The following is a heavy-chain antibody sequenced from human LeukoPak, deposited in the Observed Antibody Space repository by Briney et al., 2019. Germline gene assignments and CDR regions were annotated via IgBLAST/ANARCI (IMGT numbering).Heavy chain of an antibody. D-gene: IGHD3-10*01. CDR1: GFTVSSNY. CDR3: AKYTPANYYGSGSIFDY. V-gene: IGHV3-23*01. J-gene: IGHJ4*02. CDR2: ISGSGVST. Sequence: GGSLRLSCAASGFTVSSNYMSWVRQAPGKGLEWVSAISGSGVSTYYADSVKGRFTISRDNSKDTLYLQMSNLRAEDTAVYYCAKYTPANYYGSGSIFDYWGQGTLVTVSS.